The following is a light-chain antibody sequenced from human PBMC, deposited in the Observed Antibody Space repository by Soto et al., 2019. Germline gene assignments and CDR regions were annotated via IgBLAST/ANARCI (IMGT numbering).Light chain of an antibody. CDR3: QQYNNWPRT. CDR2: GAS. V-gene: IGKV3-15*01. CDR1: QSVGSN. Sequence: EIVLTQSPGTLPLSPGERATLSCRASQSVGSNLAWYQQKPGQAPRLLIFGASTRATGIPARFSGSGSGTEFTLTISSLQSEDFAVYYCQQYNNWPRTFGQGTKVDI. J-gene: IGKJ1*01.